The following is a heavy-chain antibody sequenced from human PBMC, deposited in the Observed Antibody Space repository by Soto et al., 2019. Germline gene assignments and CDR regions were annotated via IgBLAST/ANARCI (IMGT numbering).Heavy chain of an antibody. V-gene: IGHV1-69*13. Sequence: SVKISCKASGGTFSGYAISWVRQAPGQGLEWMGGIIPIFGTADYAQKFQGRVTITADDFTSTAYMELSSLRSEDTAVYYCTTDRRFEDTTTTYGMDVWGQGTTVTVSS. D-gene: IGHD5-18*01. J-gene: IGHJ6*02. CDR2: IIPIFGTA. CDR1: GGTFSGYA. CDR3: TTDRRFEDTTTTYGMDV.